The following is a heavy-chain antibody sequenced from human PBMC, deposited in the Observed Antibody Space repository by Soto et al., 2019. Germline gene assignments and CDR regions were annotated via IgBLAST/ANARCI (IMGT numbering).Heavy chain of an antibody. Sequence: PDTLSLTCPVSGYSVSSVSFCWTWIRQPPGTGLVWNGDIQSTGRTSYNPSLMCRAPISLDPSKNQFALNLTSVTAADTAIYYCARDSTAFLFGYWGQGALVTVSS. J-gene: IGHJ4*02. CDR3: ARDSTAFLFGY. V-gene: IGHV4-61*01. CDR1: GYSVSSVSFC. D-gene: IGHD2-2*01. CDR2: IQSTGRT.